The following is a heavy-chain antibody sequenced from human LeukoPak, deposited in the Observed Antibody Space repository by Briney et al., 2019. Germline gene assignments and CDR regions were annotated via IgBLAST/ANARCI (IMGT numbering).Heavy chain of an antibody. CDR3: ARSRVYWYYFDY. J-gene: IGHJ4*02. V-gene: IGHV4-59*01. Sequence: SETLSLTCTVSGGSISSYYWSWIRQPPGKGLEWIGYIYYSGSTNYNPSLKSRVTISVDTSKNQFSLKLSSVTAADTAVYYCARSRVYWYYFDYWGQGTLVTVSS. CDR2: IYYSGST. D-gene: IGHD2-8*02. CDR1: GGSISSYY.